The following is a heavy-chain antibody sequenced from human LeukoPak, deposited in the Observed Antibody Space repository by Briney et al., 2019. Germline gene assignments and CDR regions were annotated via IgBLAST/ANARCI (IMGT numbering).Heavy chain of an antibody. CDR1: GYTFTSYG. CDR2: ISAYNGNT. V-gene: IGHV1-18*01. J-gene: IGHJ4*02. CDR3: AGTRSIVVAGWVY. D-gene: IGHD6-19*01. Sequence: GSVKVSCKASGYTFTSYGISWVRQAPGQGLEWMGWISAYNGNTNYAQKLQGRVTMTTDTSTSTAYMELSSLRSEDTAVYYCAGTRSIVVAGWVYWGQGTLVTVSS.